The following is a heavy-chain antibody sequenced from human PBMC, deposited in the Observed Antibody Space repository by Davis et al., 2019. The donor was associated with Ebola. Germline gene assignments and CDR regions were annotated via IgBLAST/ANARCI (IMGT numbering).Heavy chain of an antibody. Sequence: PGGSLRLSCAASGFTFSSYAMSWVRQAPGKGLEWVSAISGSGGSTYYADSVKGRLTISRDNSKNTLYLQMNSLRAEDTAVYYCAKEGGQRWLSPHFDYWGQGTLVTVSS. J-gene: IGHJ4*02. V-gene: IGHV3-23*01. CDR1: GFTFSSYA. D-gene: IGHD5-24*01. CDR2: ISGSGGST. CDR3: AKEGGQRWLSPHFDY.